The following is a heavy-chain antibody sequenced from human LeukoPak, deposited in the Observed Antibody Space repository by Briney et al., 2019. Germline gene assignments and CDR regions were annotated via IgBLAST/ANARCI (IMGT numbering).Heavy chain of an antibody. Sequence: SETLSLTCTASGGSISSYYWSWIRQPPGKGLEWIGYIYYSGSTNYNPSLKSRVTISVDTSKNQFSLKLSSVTAADTAVYYCARQAAMVRGVDYWGQGTLVTVSS. D-gene: IGHD3-10*01. V-gene: IGHV4-59*08. CDR1: GGSISSYY. CDR3: ARQAAMVRGVDY. CDR2: IYYSGST. J-gene: IGHJ4*02.